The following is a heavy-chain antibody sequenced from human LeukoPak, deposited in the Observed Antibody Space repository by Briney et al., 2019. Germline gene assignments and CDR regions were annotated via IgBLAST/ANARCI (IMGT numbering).Heavy chain of an antibody. CDR1: GYSISSSNW. CDR3: ARTLPELTGTTDAFDL. CDR2: IYYSGST. V-gene: IGHV4-28*06. D-gene: IGHD1-7*01. J-gene: IGHJ3*01. Sequence: PSETLSLTCAVSGYSISSSNWWGWIGPRPGKGLEWIGYIYYSGSTNYNPSLKSRVTMSVDTSKNQFSLKLSSVTALDTAVYYCARTLPELTGTTDAFDLWRQGAMVPVSS.